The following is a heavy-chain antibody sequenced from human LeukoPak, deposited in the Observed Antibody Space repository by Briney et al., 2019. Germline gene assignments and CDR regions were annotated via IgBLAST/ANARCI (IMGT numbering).Heavy chain of an antibody. CDR1: GLTFSTNS. Sequence: PGGSLRLSCAAAGLTFSTNSMNWVRQAPGKGLEWVSSISSSSSYIYYADSVKGRFTISRDNAKNSLYLQMNSLRAEDTAVYYCARDITTVTYNAVGANAFDIWGQGTMVTVSS. J-gene: IGHJ3*02. V-gene: IGHV3-21*01. CDR3: ARDITTVTYNAVGANAFDI. CDR2: ISSSSSYI. D-gene: IGHD4-17*01.